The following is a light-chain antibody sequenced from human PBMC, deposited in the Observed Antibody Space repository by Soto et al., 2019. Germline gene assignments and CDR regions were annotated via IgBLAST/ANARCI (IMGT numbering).Light chain of an antibody. CDR3: CSYTSLSTVV. J-gene: IGLJ2*01. CDR2: AVS. V-gene: IGLV2-14*01. Sequence: QSALTQPASVSGSPGQSITISCTGTSSDVGGYNHVSWYQHSPGKAPKLILFAVSDRPSGVSHRFSGSKSGNTASLTISGLQADDEAGYYCCSYTSLSTVVFGGGTQLTVL. CDR1: SSDVGGYNH.